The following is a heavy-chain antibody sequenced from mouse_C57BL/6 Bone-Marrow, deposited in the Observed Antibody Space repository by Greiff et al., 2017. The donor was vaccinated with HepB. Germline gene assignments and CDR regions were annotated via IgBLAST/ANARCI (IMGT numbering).Heavy chain of an antibody. J-gene: IGHJ4*01. CDR2: ISNLAYSI. Sequence: EVMLVESGGGLVQPGGSLKLSCAASGFTFSDYGMAWVRQAPRKGPEWVAFISNLAYSIYYADTVTGRFTISRANAKNTLYLEMSSLRSEDTAMYYCARRSYDYDDGYAMDYWGQGTSVTVSS. D-gene: IGHD2-4*01. CDR3: ARRSYDYDDGYAMDY. CDR1: GFTFSDYG. V-gene: IGHV5-15*04.